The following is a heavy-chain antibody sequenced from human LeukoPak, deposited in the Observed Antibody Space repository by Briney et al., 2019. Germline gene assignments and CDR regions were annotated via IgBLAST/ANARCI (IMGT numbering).Heavy chain of an antibody. D-gene: IGHD2-15*01. Sequence: GGSLRLSCTAPGFTFTTHGMHWVRQAPGKGLEWVALIWNDGNNKFYGDSVKGRFTISRDNSKNTLYLQMNSLRAEDTAVYYCAKDQGGHCSGYSFFSFDYWGQGTLITVSS. J-gene: IGHJ4*02. CDR1: GFTFTTHG. CDR3: AKDQGGHCSGYSFFSFDY. V-gene: IGHV3-33*06. CDR2: IWNDGNNK.